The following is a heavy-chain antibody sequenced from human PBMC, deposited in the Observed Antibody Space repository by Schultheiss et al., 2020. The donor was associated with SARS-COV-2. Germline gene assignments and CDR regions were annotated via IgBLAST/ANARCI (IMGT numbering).Heavy chain of an antibody. Sequence: GGSLRLSCAASGFTFSGSAMHWVRQASGKGLEWVGRIRSKANSYATAYAASVKGRFTISRDDSKNTLYLQMNSLKTEDTAVYYCTTLGDILTGDAFDYWGQGTLVTVSS. CDR1: GFTFSGSA. CDR2: IRSKANSYAT. V-gene: IGHV3-73*01. J-gene: IGHJ4*02. D-gene: IGHD3-9*01. CDR3: TTLGDILTGDAFDY.